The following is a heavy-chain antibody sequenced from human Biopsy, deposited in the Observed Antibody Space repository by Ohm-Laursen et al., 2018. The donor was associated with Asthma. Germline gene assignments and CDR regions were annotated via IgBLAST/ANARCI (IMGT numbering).Heavy chain of an antibody. D-gene: IGHD3-10*01. Sequence: SSVKVSCKTSGYTFNSAGITWVRQAPGQGLEWMGWISVYNGNTKVAQKLQDRVTMITGTSTSTAYMELRSLRSDDTAVYFCARAADYSHYYGIDVWGQGTTVTVS. V-gene: IGHV1-18*01. CDR1: GYTFNSAG. CDR2: ISVYNGNT. J-gene: IGHJ6*02. CDR3: ARAADYSHYYGIDV.